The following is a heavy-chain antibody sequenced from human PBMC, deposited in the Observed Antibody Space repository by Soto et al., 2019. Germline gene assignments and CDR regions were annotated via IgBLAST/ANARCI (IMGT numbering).Heavy chain of an antibody. CDR3: ARGVVVVPTSQLGWFDP. J-gene: IGHJ5*02. CDR2: IIPMFGTT. Sequence: QVQLVQSGAEVKKPGSSVKVSCKASGGTFSSYAISWVRQAPGQGLEWMGGIIPMFGTTKYAQKFQGRLTINAEESTSTAYMELSSLRAGDTAVYYCARGVVVVPTSQLGWFDPWGQGTLVTVSS. V-gene: IGHV1-69*01. CDR1: GGTFSSYA. D-gene: IGHD2-15*01.